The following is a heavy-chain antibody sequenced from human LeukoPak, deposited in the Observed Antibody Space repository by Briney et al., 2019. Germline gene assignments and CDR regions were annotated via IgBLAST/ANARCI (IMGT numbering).Heavy chain of an antibody. CDR1: GFTFSSYA. Sequence: GGSLRLSCAASGFTFSSYAMNWVRQAPGKGLAGVSSISSSSCYIYYADSVKGRFTISIDNAKNSLYLQMNSLRAEDTAVFYCARASSAAAGTYYYYMDVWGKGTTVTISS. CDR2: ISSSSCYI. J-gene: IGHJ6*03. D-gene: IGHD6-13*01. V-gene: IGHV3-21*01. CDR3: ARASSAAAGTYYYYMDV.